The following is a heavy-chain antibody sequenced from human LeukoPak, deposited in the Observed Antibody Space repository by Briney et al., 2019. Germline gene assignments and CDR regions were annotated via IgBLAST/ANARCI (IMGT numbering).Heavy chain of an antibody. CDR3: ARGHVWFDP. J-gene: IGHJ5*02. CDR1: GFTFSNYG. Sequence: GGSLRLSCAASGFTFSNYGMTWVRQAPGKGLEWVANIKQDGSEKYYVDSVKGRFTISRDNAKNSLYLQMNSLRAEDMAVYYCARGHVWFDPWGQGTVVTVSS. V-gene: IGHV3-7*05. CDR2: IKQDGSEK.